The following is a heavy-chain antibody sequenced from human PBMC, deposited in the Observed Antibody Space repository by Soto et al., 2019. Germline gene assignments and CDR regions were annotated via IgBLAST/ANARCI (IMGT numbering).Heavy chain of an antibody. J-gene: IGHJ4*02. CDR1: CGSISSYY. Sequence: SETLSLTCTGSCGSISSYYWSWIRQPPGKGLEWIGYIYYSGSTNYNPSLKSRVTISVDTSKNQFSLKLSSVTAADTAVYYCAIDDYWGQGTLVTVSS. CDR3: AIDDY. CDR2: IYYSGST. V-gene: IGHV4-59*01.